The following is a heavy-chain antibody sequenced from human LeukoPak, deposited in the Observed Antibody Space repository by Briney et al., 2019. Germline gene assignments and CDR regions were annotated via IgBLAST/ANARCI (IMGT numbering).Heavy chain of an antibody. J-gene: IGHJ4*02. D-gene: IGHD3-9*01. CDR2: ISTYNGNT. V-gene: IGHV1-18*01. CDR1: GYTFTSYG. Sequence: GASVKVSCKASGYTFTSYGISWVRQAPGQGLEWMGWISTYNGNTNYAQKLQGRVTMTTDTSTSTAYMELRSLRSDDTAVYYCARAERGYDILTGYSKYYFDYWGQGTLVIVS. CDR3: ARAERGYDILTGYSKYYFDY.